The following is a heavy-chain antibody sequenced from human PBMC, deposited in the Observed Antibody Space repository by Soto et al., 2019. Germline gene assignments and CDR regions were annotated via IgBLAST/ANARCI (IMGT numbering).Heavy chain of an antibody. CDR2: ISSFSNYM. CDR1: GFTFNSYS. V-gene: IGHV3-21*01. J-gene: IGHJ6*02. Sequence: GGSLRLSCAVSGFTFNSYSMNWVRQAPGKGLEWVSSISSFSNYMYYTDSVKGRFTISRDNARNSLYLQMNSLRAEDTAVYYCARAGGYIRTTPHPRPYDMDVWGQGTTVTVSS. CDR3: ARAGGYIRTTPHPRPYDMDV. D-gene: IGHD3-10*01.